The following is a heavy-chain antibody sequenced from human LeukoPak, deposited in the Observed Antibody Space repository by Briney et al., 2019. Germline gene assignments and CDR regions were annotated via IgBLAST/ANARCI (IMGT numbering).Heavy chain of an antibody. CDR1: GGSFSGYY. Sequence: SETLSLTCAVYGGSFSGYYWSWIRQPPGNRLEWIGEINHSGSTNYNPSLKSRVTISVDTSKNQFSLKLSSVTAADTAVYYCARGTKMGNWFDPWGQGTLVTVSS. J-gene: IGHJ5*02. CDR2: INHSGST. CDR3: ARGTKMGNWFDP. V-gene: IGHV4-34*01. D-gene: IGHD2-8*01.